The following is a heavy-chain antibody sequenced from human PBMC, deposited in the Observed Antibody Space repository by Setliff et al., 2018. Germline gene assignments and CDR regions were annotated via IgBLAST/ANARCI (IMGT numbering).Heavy chain of an antibody. CDR3: AKDRYCGGGSCLKDFEY. J-gene: IGHJ4*02. V-gene: IGHV3-7*03. CDR2: IKQDGSEK. D-gene: IGHD2-15*01. CDR1: GFTFSSYW. Sequence: HPGGSLRLSCAASGFTFSSYWMSWVRQAPGKGLEWVANIKQDGSEKYYVDSVKGRFTISRDNAKNSLYLQMNSLRAEDTAVYYCAKDRYCGGGSCLKDFEYWGQGTLVTVSS.